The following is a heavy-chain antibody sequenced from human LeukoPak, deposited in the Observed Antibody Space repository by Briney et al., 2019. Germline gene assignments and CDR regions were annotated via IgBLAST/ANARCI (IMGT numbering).Heavy chain of an antibody. J-gene: IGHJ4*02. D-gene: IGHD2-21*02. CDR2: INYSGST. CDR3: ASVVVTANSPYYFDY. CDR1: GGSISSYY. V-gene: IGHV4-34*01. Sequence: PSETLSLTCTVSGGSISSYYWSWIRQPPGKGLEWIGEINYSGSTNYNPSLKSRVTISVDKSKNQFSLKLSSVTAADTAVYYCASVVVTANSPYYFDYWGQGTLVTVSS.